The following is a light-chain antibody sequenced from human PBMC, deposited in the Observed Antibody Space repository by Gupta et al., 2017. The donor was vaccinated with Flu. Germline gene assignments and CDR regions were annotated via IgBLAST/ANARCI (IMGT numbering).Light chain of an antibody. CDR2: WAS. CDR1: RSVLYTSNNKNY. Sequence: DIVMTQSPDSLAVSLGERATINCKSSRSVLYTSNNKNYLAWLQQKPGQPPKVVIYWASTRESGVPDRFSGSGSGTDFTLTISGLQAEDVAVYYCQQYLTAPWTFGQGTKVEIK. V-gene: IGKV4-1*01. J-gene: IGKJ1*01. CDR3: QQYLTAPWT.